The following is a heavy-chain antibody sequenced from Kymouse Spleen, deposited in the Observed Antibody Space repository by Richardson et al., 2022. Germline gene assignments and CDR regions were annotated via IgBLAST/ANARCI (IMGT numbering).Heavy chain of an antibody. CDR1: GGSFSGYY. CDR2: INHSGST. Sequence: QVQLQQWGAGLLKPSETLSLTCAVYGGSFSGYYWSWIRQPPGKGLEWIGEINHSGSTNYNPSLKSRVTISVDTSKNQFSLKLSSVTAADTAVYYCARGSSPRWGFFDYWGQGTLVTVSS. V-gene: IGHV4-34*01. J-gene: IGHJ4*02. CDR3: ARGSSPRWGFFDY. D-gene: IGHD3-16*02.